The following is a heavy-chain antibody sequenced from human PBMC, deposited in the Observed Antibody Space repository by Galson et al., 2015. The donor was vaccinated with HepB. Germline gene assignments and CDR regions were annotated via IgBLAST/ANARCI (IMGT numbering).Heavy chain of an antibody. D-gene: IGHD3-22*01. J-gene: IGHJ6*03. CDR2: IYTSGST. V-gene: IGHV4-61*02. Sequence: TLSLTCTVSGGSISSGSYYWSWIRQPAGKGLEWIGRIYTSGSTNYNPSLKSRVTMSVDTSKNQFSLKLSSVTAADTAVYYCARDAPKNYYDSSGDYYYYYYMDVWGKGTTVTVSS. CDR3: ARDAPKNYYDSSGDYYYYYYMDV. CDR1: GGSISSGSYY.